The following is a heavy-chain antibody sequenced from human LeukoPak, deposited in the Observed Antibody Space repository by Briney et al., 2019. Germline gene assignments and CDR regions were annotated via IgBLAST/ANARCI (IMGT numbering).Heavy chain of an antibody. CDR2: ISSSSSTI. Sequence: PGGSLRLSCAASGFTFSSYSMNWVRQAPGKGLEWVSYISSSSSTIYYADSVKGRFTISRDKSKNTLYLQMNSLRAEDTAVYYCARDRAYCGGDCYPDYWGQGTLVTVSS. V-gene: IGHV3-48*01. D-gene: IGHD2-21*01. CDR3: ARDRAYCGGDCYPDY. CDR1: GFTFSSYS. J-gene: IGHJ4*02.